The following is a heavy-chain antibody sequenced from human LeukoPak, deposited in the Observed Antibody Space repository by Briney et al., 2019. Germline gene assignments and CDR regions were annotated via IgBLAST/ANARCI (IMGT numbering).Heavy chain of an antibody. D-gene: IGHD3-22*01. J-gene: IGHJ4*02. Sequence: PGGSLRLSCAASGFTVSSNYMSWVRQAPGKGLEWVSVIYSGGSTYYADSVKGRFTISRDNSKNTLYLQMNSLRAEDTAVYYCARSEAYYYDSSGYLDYWGQGTLVTVSS. CDR2: IYSGGST. CDR3: ARSEAYYYDSSGYLDY. CDR1: GFTVSSNY. V-gene: IGHV3-53*01.